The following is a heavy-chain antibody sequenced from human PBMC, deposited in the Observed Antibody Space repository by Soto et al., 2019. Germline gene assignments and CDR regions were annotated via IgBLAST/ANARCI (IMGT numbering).Heavy chain of an antibody. CDR2: ISYDGSNK. V-gene: IGHV3-30-3*01. CDR1: GFTFSSYA. CDR3: ARELEAWFDP. Sequence: QVQLVESGGGVVQPGRSLRLSCAASGFTFSSYAIHWVRQAPGKGLEWVAVISYDGSNKYYADSVKGRFTVSRDNSKNTVYLQMNSLRVEDTAVYYCARELEAWFDPWGQGTQVTVSS. J-gene: IGHJ5*02.